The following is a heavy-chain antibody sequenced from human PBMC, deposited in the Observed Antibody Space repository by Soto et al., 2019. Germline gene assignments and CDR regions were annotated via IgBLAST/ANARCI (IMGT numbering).Heavy chain of an antibody. CDR1: GYTFTSYG. J-gene: IGHJ3*01. CDR2: ISAYNGNT. D-gene: IGHD6-6*01. Sequence: ASVKVSCKASGYTFTSYGISWVRQAPGKGLEWMGWISAYNGNTNYAQKLQGRVTMTTDTSTSTAYMELRSLRSDDTAVYYCAGAVQQLPPYEALDFWGQGTMVTVFS. V-gene: IGHV1-18*01. CDR3: AGAVQQLPPYEALDF.